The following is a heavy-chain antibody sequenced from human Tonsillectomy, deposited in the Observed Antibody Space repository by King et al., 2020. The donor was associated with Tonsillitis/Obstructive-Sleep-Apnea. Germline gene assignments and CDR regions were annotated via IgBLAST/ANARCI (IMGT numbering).Heavy chain of an antibody. V-gene: IGHV1-24*01. CDR1: GYTLTELS. CDR3: ATQTSKGGAIDY. CDR2: FDPENGET. D-gene: IGHD3-16*01. Sequence: QLVQSGAEVKKPGASVMVSCKVSGYTLTELSMHWVRQAPGKGLEWMGGFDPENGETIYAQKLQGRVTMTEDTSTDTAYMELSSLRYDDTAVYYCATQTSKGGAIDYWGQGTLVTVSS. J-gene: IGHJ4*02.